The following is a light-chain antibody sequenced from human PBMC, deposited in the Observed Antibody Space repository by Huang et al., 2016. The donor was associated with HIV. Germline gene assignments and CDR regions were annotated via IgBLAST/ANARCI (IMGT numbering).Light chain of an antibody. Sequence: EIVMTQSPATLSVSPGERATLSCRASQSVSNNLAWYQHKPVRAPRLLISGASTRATGIPARFSGSGAGTEFTLTISSLLSEDCALYYCQQYNNWPLTFGGGTKVEIK. V-gene: IGKV3-15*01. CDR3: QQYNNWPLT. CDR1: QSVSNN. J-gene: IGKJ4*01. CDR2: GAS.